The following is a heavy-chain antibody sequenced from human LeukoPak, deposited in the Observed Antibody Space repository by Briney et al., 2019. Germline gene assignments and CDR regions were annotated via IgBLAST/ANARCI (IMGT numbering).Heavy chain of an antibody. V-gene: IGHV4-59*01. CDR2: IYYSGST. CDR3: ARDRGGYGDYVYWYFDL. Sequence: PSETLSLTCTVSGGSISSYYWSWIRQPPGKGLEGIGYIYYSGSTNYNPSLKSRVTISVDTSNNQFSLKLSSVTAADTAVYYCARDRGGYGDYVYWYFDLWGRGTLVTVSS. CDR1: GGSISSYY. J-gene: IGHJ2*01. D-gene: IGHD4-17*01.